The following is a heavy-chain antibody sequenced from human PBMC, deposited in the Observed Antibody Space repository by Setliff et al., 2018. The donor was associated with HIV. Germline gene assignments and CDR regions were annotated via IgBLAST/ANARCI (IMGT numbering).Heavy chain of an antibody. J-gene: IGHJ3*01. CDR1: GFTFSSYG. CDR3: VRTYVHSSVDVFDF. D-gene: IGHD3-16*01. Sequence: GGSLRLSCAASGFTFSSYGMHWVRQAPGKGLEWVAVISYDGSNKYYADSVKGRFTISRDNTKNSLSLQMNSLRAEDTALYFCVRTYVHSSVDVFDFWGQGTMVTVSS. V-gene: IGHV3-30*03. CDR2: ISYDGSNK.